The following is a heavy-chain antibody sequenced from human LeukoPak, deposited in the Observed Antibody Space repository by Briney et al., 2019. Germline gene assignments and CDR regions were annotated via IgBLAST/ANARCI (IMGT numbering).Heavy chain of an antibody. CDR2: LTGDGTGT. J-gene: IGHJ4*02. D-gene: IGHD2-2*01. Sequence: PGGSLRHSCVASGLSLINSAMTWVRHAPGKGLEWVSILTGDGTGTFYADSVKGRFSISRDISTNTLYLQMTSLGVDDTALYYCATVGGFCPSSNCYAYFDYWGQGSPVTVSS. V-gene: IGHV3-23*01. CDR1: GLSLINSA. CDR3: ATVGGFCPSSNCYAYFDY.